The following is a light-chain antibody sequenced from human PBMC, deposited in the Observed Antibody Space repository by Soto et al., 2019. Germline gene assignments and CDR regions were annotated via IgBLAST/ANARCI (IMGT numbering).Light chain of an antibody. J-gene: IGKJ4*01. CDR2: EAS. Sequence: DIQITQSPSTLSASVGDRVTITCRASQSISSWLAWYQQKPGKAPKLLIHEASRLESGVPSRFSGSESGTEFTLTISGLHAEDSATYYCQQYTNFPLPFGGGTKVEIK. CDR3: QQYTNFPLP. V-gene: IGKV1-5*01. CDR1: QSISSW.